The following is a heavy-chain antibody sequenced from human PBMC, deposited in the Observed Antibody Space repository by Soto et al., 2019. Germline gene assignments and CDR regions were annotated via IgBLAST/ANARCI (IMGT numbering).Heavy chain of an antibody. CDR2: IYYSGST. J-gene: IGHJ5*02. D-gene: IGHD3-16*01. Sequence: QLQLQESGPGLVKPSETLSLTCTVSGGSISSSSYYWGWIRQPPGKGLEWIGSIYYSGSTYYNPSRKGRVTISVDTSKNPFWLKVSSVAAAYTAVYSCARPMGEGEGDAPYNWFDHWGQGNLVTVSA. V-gene: IGHV4-39*01. CDR3: ARPMGEGEGDAPYNWFDH. CDR1: GGSISSSSYY.